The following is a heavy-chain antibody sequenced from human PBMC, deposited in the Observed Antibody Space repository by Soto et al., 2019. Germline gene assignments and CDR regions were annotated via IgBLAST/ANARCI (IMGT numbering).Heavy chain of an antibody. CDR2: INHSGST. CDR3: ARGLVGSLWFGELFNWFDP. CDR1: GGSFSGYY. J-gene: IGHJ5*02. V-gene: IGHV4-34*01. Sequence: TCAVYGGSFSGYYWSWIRQPPGKGLEWIGEINHSGSTNYNPSLKSRVTISVDTSKNQFSLKLSSVTAADTAVYYCARGLVGSLWFGELFNWFDPWGQGTLVTVSS. D-gene: IGHD3-10*01.